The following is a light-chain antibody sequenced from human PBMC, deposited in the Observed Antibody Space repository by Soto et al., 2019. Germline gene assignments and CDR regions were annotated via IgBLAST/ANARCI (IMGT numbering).Light chain of an antibody. CDR2: GAS. V-gene: IGKV3-20*01. Sequence: EVVLTQSPGTLSLSPGERATLSCRASQSVTNSDYLAWYQQKPGQAPRLLIYGASSRAIGIPDRFSGSGSGXXXXXXXXXLXPXDSAVYYCXNYGSSPLTFGGGTKVEIK. CDR1: QSVTNSDY. J-gene: IGKJ4*01. CDR3: XNYGSSPLT.